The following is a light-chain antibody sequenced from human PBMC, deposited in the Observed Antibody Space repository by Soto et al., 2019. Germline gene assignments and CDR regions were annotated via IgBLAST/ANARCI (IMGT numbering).Light chain of an antibody. J-gene: IGLJ2*01. V-gene: IGLV1-40*01. Sequence: QSALTQPPSVSGAPGQRFTISGGGSGSTIGTSYVVHWYQQLPESPPTLLIYGNTNRPSGVPDRFSGSKSGTSASLAITGLRAEDEANYYCQSYDSSLSHVIFGGGTKLTVL. CDR1: GSTIGTSYV. CDR3: QSYDSSLSHVI. CDR2: GNT.